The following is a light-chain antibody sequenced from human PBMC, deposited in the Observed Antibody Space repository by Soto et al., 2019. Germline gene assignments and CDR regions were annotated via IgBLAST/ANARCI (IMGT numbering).Light chain of an antibody. Sequence: EIVMTQSPATLSVSPGERATLSCRASQSVSSSYIAWYQQRPGQTPSLLIYGASYRAAGIPDRFSGSGSGTDFTLTISRLEPEDFALYYCQQYGSSPWTFGQGTKVDIK. CDR2: GAS. V-gene: IGKV3-20*01. CDR3: QQYGSSPWT. J-gene: IGKJ1*01. CDR1: QSVSSSY.